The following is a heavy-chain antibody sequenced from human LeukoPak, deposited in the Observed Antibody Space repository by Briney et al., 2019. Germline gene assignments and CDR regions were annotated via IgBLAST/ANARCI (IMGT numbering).Heavy chain of an antibody. J-gene: IGHJ3*02. CDR2: IYTSGST. D-gene: IGHD2-2*01. Sequence: PSQTLSLTCTVSGGSISSGSYYWSWIRQPAGKGLEWIGRIYTSGSTNYNPSLKSRVTISVDTSKNQFSLKLSSVTAADTAVYYCARDRRYCGSTSCYAFDIWGQGTMVTVSS. V-gene: IGHV4-61*02. CDR3: ARDRRYCGSTSCYAFDI. CDR1: GGSISSGSYY.